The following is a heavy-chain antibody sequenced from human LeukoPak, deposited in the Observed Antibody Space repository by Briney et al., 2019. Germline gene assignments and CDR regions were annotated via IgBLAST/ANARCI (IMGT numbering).Heavy chain of an antibody. Sequence: GGSLRLSCAASGFTFSSYSMNWVRQAPGKGLEWVSSISSSSSYIYYADSVKGRFTISRDNAKNSLYLQMNSLRAEDTAMYYCARRTTGTKKGAFDIWGQGTMVTVSS. CDR1: GFTFSSYS. CDR3: ARRTTGTKKGAFDI. CDR2: ISSSSSYI. D-gene: IGHD1-1*01. V-gene: IGHV3-21*01. J-gene: IGHJ3*02.